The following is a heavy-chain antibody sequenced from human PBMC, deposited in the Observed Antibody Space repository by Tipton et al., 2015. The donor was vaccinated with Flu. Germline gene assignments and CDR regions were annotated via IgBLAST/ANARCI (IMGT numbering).Heavy chain of an antibody. CDR3: ARDEGVFKYYIGMDV. Sequence: TLSLTCVAGFTSSVYGMHWVRQAPGKGLEWVAVIGYDGNTKYYADSVKGRFTVSRDNSKNTVYLQMNNLRVEDTAVYYCARDEGVFKYYIGMDVWGQGTTVSVSS. J-gene: IGHJ6*02. CDR2: IGYDGNTK. CDR1: GFTSSVYG. V-gene: IGHV3-33*01.